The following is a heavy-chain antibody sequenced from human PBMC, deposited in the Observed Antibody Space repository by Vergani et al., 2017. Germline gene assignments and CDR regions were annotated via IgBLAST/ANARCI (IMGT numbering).Heavy chain of an antibody. CDR2: ISYDGSNK. CDR3: AKVSSDFWSGQGAFDI. CDR1: GFTFSSYG. Sequence: QVQLGESGGGVVQPGRPLTLPCAASGFTFSSYGIHGVRQAPGKGLEWVAVISYDGSNKYYADSVKGRCTISRDHSKNTLYLQMNRLRAEDTAVYYCAKVSSDFWSGQGAFDIWGQGTMVTVSS. V-gene: IGHV3-30*18. J-gene: IGHJ3*02. D-gene: IGHD3-3*01.